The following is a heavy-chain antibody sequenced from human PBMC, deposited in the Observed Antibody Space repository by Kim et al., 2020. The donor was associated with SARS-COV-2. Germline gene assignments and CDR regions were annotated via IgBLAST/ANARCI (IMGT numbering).Heavy chain of an antibody. CDR3: ATRGGYYFHSSDYDYYLAY. CDR1: GFTFSSYA. Sequence: GGSLRLSCAASGFTFSSYAMTWVRQAPGKALEWVSTITDSGSATYYADSVKGRFTISRDNSKNTLYLQMNSLRAEDMAVYYCATRGGYYFHSSDYDYYLAYWGQGTLVTVSS. CDR2: ITDSGSAT. J-gene: IGHJ4*02. V-gene: IGHV3-23*01. D-gene: IGHD3-22*01.